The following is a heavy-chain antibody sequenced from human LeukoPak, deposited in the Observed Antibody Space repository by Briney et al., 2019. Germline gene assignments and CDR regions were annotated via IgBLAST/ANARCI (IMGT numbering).Heavy chain of an antibody. J-gene: IGHJ4*02. CDR2: LSSSGSAF. D-gene: IGHD3-3*01. V-gene: IGHV3-48*03. CDR1: GFTFRSYE. CDR3: ARSARLMKGVVEVTALDD. Sequence: GGSLRLSCEDSGFTFRSYEMNWVRQAPGKGLEWIAYLSSSGSAFSYADSVKGRFTIARDNAKNSIYLEMNSLRADDTAVYYCARSARLMKGVVEVTALDDWGQGTLVTVSS.